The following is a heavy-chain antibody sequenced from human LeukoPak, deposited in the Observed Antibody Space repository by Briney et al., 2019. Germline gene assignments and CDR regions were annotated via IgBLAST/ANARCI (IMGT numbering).Heavy chain of an antibody. CDR3: ARGPNYDS. CDR2: INHSGST. J-gene: IGHJ5*01. D-gene: IGHD4/OR15-4a*01. V-gene: IGHV4-34*01. Sequence: SETLSLTCAVYGGSFSGYYWSWIRQPPGKGLEWIGEINHSGSTNYNPSLKSRVTISVDTSKNQFSLKLSSVTAADTAVYYCARGPNYDSWGQGTLVTVSS. CDR1: GGSFSGYY.